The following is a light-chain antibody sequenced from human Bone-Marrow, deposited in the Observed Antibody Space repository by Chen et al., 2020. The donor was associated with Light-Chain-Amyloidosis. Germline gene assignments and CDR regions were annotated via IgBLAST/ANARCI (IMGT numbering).Light chain of an antibody. CDR3: SSFTSSSSYV. CDR2: AVS. V-gene: IGLV2-14*01. CDR1: CGDVGTYTS. Sequence: QYALTQPASESGSPGQSVTISCTGTCGDVGTYTSVSLYQQHPGKAPIVMIYAVSYRPSGVSNRFSGSKSGYTASLTISGLQAEAEADYDCSSFTSSSSYVFGPGTKVTVL. J-gene: IGLJ1*01.